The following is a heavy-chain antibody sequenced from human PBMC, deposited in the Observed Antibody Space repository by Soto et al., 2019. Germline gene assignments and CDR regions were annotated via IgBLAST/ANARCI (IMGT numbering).Heavy chain of an antibody. CDR3: ARGSIGPPGY. D-gene: IGHD3-16*02. J-gene: IGHJ4*02. V-gene: IGHV3-30-3*01. CDR2: ISYGGSNK. Sequence: PGGSLRLSCAASGFTFSSYAMHWVRQAPGKGLEWVAVISYGGSNKYYADSVKGRFTISRDNSKDTLYLQMNSLRAEDTAVYYCARGSIGPPGYWGQGTLVTVSS. CDR1: GFTFSSYA.